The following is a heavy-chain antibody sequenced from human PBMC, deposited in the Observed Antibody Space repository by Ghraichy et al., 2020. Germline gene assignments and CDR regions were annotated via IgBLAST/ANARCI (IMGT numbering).Heavy chain of an antibody. Sequence: GGSLRLSCAASGFTFSSYWMSWVRQAPGKGLEWVANIKQDGSEKYYVDSVKGRFTISRDNAKNSLYLQMNSLRAEDTAVYYCARDLDCSGGSCYLYDPWGQGTLVTVSS. V-gene: IGHV3-7*01. J-gene: IGHJ5*02. CDR3: ARDLDCSGGSCYLYDP. CDR1: GFTFSSYW. D-gene: IGHD2-15*01. CDR2: IKQDGSEK.